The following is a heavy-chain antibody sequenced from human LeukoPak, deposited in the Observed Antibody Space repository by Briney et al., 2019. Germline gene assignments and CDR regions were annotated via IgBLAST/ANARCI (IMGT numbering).Heavy chain of an antibody. CDR3: ARGVRWLQLSYFDY. Sequence: SQTLSLTCPVSGGSISSGVYYWSWLRQHPGKGLEWIGYIYYSGSTYYNPFLKSRVTITVDTSKNQFSLKLSSVTAADTAVYYCARGVRWLQLSYFDYWGQGTLVTVSS. CDR1: GGSISSGVYY. CDR2: IYYSGST. J-gene: IGHJ4*02. D-gene: IGHD5-24*01. V-gene: IGHV4-31*03.